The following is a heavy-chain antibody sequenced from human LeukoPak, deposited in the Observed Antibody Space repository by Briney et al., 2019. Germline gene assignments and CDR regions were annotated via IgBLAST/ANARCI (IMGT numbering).Heavy chain of an antibody. CDR2: ISDSGSSI. V-gene: IGHV3-23*01. D-gene: IGHD3-10*01. CDR3: AKGMVRGVSKPLDY. Sequence: GGSLRLSCAASTFTFNNYAMSWVRQAPGKGLEWVSGISDSGSSIYYTDSVKGRFTISRDNSKNTLYLQMNSLRAEDTAVYYCAKGMVRGVSKPLDYWGQGTLVTVSS. J-gene: IGHJ4*02. CDR1: TFTFNNYA.